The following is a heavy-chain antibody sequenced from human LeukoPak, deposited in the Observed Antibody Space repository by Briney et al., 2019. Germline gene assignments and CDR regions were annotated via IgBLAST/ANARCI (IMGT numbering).Heavy chain of an antibody. V-gene: IGHV4-59*12. CDR2: IYYSGST. Sequence: SETLSLTCTVSGGSISSYYWSWIRQPPGKGLEWIGSIYYSGSTYYNPSLKSRVTISVDTSKNQFSLKLSSVTAADTAVYYCARGDIVVVPAPTDYWGQGTLVTVSS. CDR1: GGSISSYY. CDR3: ARGDIVVVPAPTDY. D-gene: IGHD2-2*01. J-gene: IGHJ4*02.